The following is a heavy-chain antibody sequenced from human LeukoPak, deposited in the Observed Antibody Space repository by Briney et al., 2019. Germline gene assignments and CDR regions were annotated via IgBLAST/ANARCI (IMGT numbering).Heavy chain of an antibody. CDR1: GFTFSSYW. CDR3: ARVNTGAFDI. Sequence: GESLKISCAASGFTFSSYWVTWVRQAPGKGLEWVANIKQDGTEKYYVDSVRGRFTISRDNAKNSLYLQMNSLRAEDTAVYYCARVNTGAFDIWGQGTMVTVSS. V-gene: IGHV3-7*01. D-gene: IGHD2-8*02. CDR2: IKQDGTEK. J-gene: IGHJ3*02.